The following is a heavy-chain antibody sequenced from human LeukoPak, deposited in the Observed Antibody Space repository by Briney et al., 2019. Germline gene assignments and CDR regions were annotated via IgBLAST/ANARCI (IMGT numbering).Heavy chain of an antibody. CDR2: MRFDGNNQ. Sequence: GGSLRLSCAASGFTFSNYGMNWVRQAPGKGLEWVAFMRFDGNNQYYADSVKGRFTISRDNSKNTLYLQINSLRPEDTAVYYCAQGGGYSGWGQGTLVTVSS. CDR1: GFTFSNYG. D-gene: IGHD1-26*01. V-gene: IGHV3-30*02. CDR3: AQGGGYSG. J-gene: IGHJ4*02.